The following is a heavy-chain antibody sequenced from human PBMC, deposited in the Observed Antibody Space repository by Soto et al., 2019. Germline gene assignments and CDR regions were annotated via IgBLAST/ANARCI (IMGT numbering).Heavy chain of an antibody. J-gene: IGHJ4*02. CDR2: ISGSGGST. Sequence: PGGSLRLSCAASGFTFSIYTMSWFRQAPGKGLEWVSAISGSGGSTFYADSVKGRFTISRDNSKNTLYLQMNSLRAEDTAVYYCAKRPARLRYFDWLSQLEFWGQGTLVNVSS. D-gene: IGHD3-9*01. CDR3: AKRPARLRYFDWLSQLEF. V-gene: IGHV3-23*01. CDR1: GFTFSIYT.